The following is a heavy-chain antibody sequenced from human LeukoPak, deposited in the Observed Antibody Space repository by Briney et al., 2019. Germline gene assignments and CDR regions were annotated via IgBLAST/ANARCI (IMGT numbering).Heavy chain of an antibody. CDR3: ARIHYNGFDP. J-gene: IGHJ5*02. CDR2: IYYSGST. Sequence: SATLSLTCTVSGDSISSYYWSWIRQPPGKGLEWIGYIYYSGSTNYNPSLKSRVTISVDTSKNQLSLKLSSVTAADTAVYYCARIHYNGFDPWGQGTLVTVSS. CDR1: GDSISSYY. V-gene: IGHV4-59*01.